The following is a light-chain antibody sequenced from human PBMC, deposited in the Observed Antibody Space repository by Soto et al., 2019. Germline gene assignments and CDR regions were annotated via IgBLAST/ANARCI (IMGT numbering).Light chain of an antibody. V-gene: IGLV2-14*03. CDR2: DVS. CDR3: SSYTTTTPVL. CDR1: SSDVGGYNF. Sequence: QSALTQPASVSGSPGQSITISRTGSSSDVGGYNFVSWYQQHPGKAPKLMIYDVSNRPSGVSNRFSGSKSGNTASLTISGLLAEDEADYYCSSYTTTTPVLFGGGTKLTVL. J-gene: IGLJ2*01.